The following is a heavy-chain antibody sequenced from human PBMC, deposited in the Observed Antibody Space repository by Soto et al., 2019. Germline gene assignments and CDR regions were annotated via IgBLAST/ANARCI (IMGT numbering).Heavy chain of an antibody. Sequence: PGGSLRLSCAVSGFTFNTYAMSWVRQAPGKGLEWVSAISRSGGSTYYADSVKGRFTISRDNSKNTLYLQMNSLRAEDTAVYYCANTEPITMVRAPDYGMDVWGQGTTVTVSS. D-gene: IGHD3-10*01. V-gene: IGHV3-23*01. CDR1: GFTFNTYA. CDR3: ANTEPITMVRAPDYGMDV. CDR2: ISRSGGST. J-gene: IGHJ6*02.